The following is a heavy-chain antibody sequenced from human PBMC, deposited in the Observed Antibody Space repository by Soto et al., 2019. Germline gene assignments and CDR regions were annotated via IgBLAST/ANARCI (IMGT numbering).Heavy chain of an antibody. D-gene: IGHD6-13*01. CDR2: ISYDGSNK. V-gene: IGHV3-30-3*01. CDR3: ARVFGQQQLPRVGGFGY. CDR1: GFTFSSYA. J-gene: IGHJ4*02. Sequence: QVQLVESGGGVVQPGRSLRLSCAASGFTFSSYAMHWVRQAPGKGLEWVAVISYDGSNKYYADSVKGRFTISRDNSKNPLYLQMNSLRAEDTAVYYCARVFGQQQLPRVGGFGYWWQGTLVTVSS.